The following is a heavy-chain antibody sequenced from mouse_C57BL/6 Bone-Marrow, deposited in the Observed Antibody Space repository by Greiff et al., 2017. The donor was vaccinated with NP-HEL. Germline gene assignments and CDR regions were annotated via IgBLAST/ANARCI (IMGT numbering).Heavy chain of an antibody. V-gene: IGHV1-76*01. Sequence: VQRVESGAELVRPGASVKLSCKASGYTFTDYYINWVKQRPGQGLEWIARIYPGSGNTYYNEKFKGKATLTAEKSSSTAYMQLSSLTSEDSAVYFCARSHDYDVAYWGQGTLVTVSA. CDR1: GYTFTDYY. CDR3: ARSHDYDVAY. J-gene: IGHJ3*01. D-gene: IGHD2-4*01. CDR2: IYPGSGNT.